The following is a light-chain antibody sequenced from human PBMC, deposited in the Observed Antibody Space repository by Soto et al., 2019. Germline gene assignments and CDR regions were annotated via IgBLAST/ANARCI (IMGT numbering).Light chain of an antibody. Sequence: DIQMTHSPASLSASVGDRVIMTCRASQAIARYLNWYQHKPGKAPKLLIYDVSRLERGVQSRFSGSGSGTDFTFTISSLQPEDFATYYCQQTDDLPRYTFGQGTTLEMK. CDR2: DVS. J-gene: IGKJ2*01. CDR3: QQTDDLPRYT. V-gene: IGKV1-33*01. CDR1: QAIARY.